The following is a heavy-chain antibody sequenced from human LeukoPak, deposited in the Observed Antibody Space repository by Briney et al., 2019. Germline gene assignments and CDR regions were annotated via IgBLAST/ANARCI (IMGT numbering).Heavy chain of an antibody. J-gene: IGHJ4*02. CDR2: ISSKGGTT. CDR1: GFDFSGYV. D-gene: IGHD3-16*01. Sequence: GGSLRLSCLAYGFDFSGYVMEWVRQAPGRGLKSVSVISSKGGTTDYTESVKGRFTISRDNAKNSLYLQMNSLRAEDTAVFYCARGGGEVDYWGQGTLVTVSS. CDR3: ARGGGEVDY. V-gene: IGHV3-48*03.